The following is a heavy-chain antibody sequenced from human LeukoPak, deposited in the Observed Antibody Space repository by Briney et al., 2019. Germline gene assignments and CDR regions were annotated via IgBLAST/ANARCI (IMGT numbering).Heavy chain of an antibody. CDR3: ARDLYSSGWRPYYYGMDV. CDR2: IYSGGST. V-gene: IGHV3-53*01. D-gene: IGHD6-19*01. CDR1: GFTVSSNY. J-gene: IGHJ6*02. Sequence: PGGSLRLSCAASGFTVSSNYMSWVRQAPGKGLEWVSVIYSGGSTYYADSVKGRFTISRDNSKNTLYLQMNSLRAEDTAVYYCARDLYSSGWRPYYYGMDVWGQGTTVTVSS.